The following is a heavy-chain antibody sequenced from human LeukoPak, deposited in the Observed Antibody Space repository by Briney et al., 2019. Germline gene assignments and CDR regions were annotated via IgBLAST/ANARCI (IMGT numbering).Heavy chain of an antibody. D-gene: IGHD2-15*01. CDR2: INHSGST. J-gene: IGHJ5*02. CDR1: GGSFSGYY. CDR3: ARARTSNIVVVVAATVYNWSDP. V-gene: IGHV4-34*01. Sequence: SETLSLTCAVYGGSFSGYYWSWIRQPPGKGLEWIGEINHSGSTNYNPSLKSRVTISVDTSKNQFSLKLSSVTAADTAVYYCARARTSNIVVVVAATVYNWSDPWGQGTLVTVSS.